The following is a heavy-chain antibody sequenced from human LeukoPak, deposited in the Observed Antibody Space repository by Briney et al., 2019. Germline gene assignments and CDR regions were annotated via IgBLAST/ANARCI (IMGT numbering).Heavy chain of an antibody. D-gene: IGHD3-16*02. J-gene: IGHJ3*02. V-gene: IGHV1-69*05. CDR2: IIPIFGTA. CDR3: ARGGGYYDYVWGSYRHAFDI. CDR1: GGTFSSYA. Sequence: SVKVSCKASGGTFSSYAISWVRQAPGQGLEWMGRIIPIFGTANYAQKFQGRVTITTDESTSTAYMELSSLSSEDTAVDYWARGGGYYDYVWGSYRHAFDIWGQGTMVTVSS.